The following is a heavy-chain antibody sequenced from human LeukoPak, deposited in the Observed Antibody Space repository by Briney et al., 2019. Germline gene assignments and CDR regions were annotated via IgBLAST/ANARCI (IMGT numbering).Heavy chain of an antibody. Sequence: PGGSLRLSCTVSGFTLSSYWMNWVRQAPGKGLEWVANMKPDGSEIYYADSVKGRFTIPRDTAKNSVYLQMNSLTAEDTAVYYCARQRADYWGQGTLVTVSS. CDR2: MKPDGSEI. J-gene: IGHJ4*02. CDR3: ARQRADY. CDR1: GFTLSSYW. V-gene: IGHV3-7*05.